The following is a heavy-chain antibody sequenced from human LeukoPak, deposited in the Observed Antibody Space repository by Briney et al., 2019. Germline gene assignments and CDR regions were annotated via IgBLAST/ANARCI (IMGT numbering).Heavy chain of an antibody. J-gene: IGHJ3*02. CDR2: IKQDGSEK. CDR3: VRGRLYASYI. Sequence: GGSLRLSCAASGFTVSSYWMTWVRQAPGKGLEWVANIKQDGSEKYYVDSVKGRLTISRDNAKNSLYLQMNSLRVEDTAVYYCVRGRLYASYIWGQGTMVTVSS. CDR1: GFTVSSYW. D-gene: IGHD3-10*01. V-gene: IGHV3-7*01.